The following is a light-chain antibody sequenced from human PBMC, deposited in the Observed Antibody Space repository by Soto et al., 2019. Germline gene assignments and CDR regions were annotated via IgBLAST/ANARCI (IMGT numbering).Light chain of an antibody. CDR3: GTWASRLTVVV. CDR2: DNN. J-gene: IGLJ2*01. Sequence: QSVLTQPPSVSAAPRQKVAIYCSGSSYNIGKNYVSWYHRVPGSDPKLLIYDNNERHSGIPDRFSGAKSGTSATLDLTGPQTGEEGDYSSGTWASRLTVVVFGG. V-gene: IGLV1-51*01. CDR1: SYNIGKNY.